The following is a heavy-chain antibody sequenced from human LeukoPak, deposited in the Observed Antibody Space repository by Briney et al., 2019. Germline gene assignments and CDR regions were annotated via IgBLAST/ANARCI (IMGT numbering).Heavy chain of an antibody. CDR1: GFTFSSYA. Sequence: GGSLRLSCAASGFTFSSYAMSWVRQAPGKGLEWVSAISGSGGSTYYADSVKGRFTISRDNSKNTLYLQMGSLRAEDTAVYYCAKVGSVVVVANGDYWGQGTLVTVSS. D-gene: IGHD2-15*01. J-gene: IGHJ4*02. CDR2: ISGSGGST. V-gene: IGHV3-23*01. CDR3: AKVGSVVVVANGDY.